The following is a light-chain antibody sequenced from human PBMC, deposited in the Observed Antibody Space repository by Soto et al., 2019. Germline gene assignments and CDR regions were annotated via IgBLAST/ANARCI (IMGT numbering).Light chain of an antibody. Sequence: EIVMTQSPATLSVSPVERATLSCRASQSVSSSYLAWYQQKPGQAPRLLIFGASSRATGIPDRFRGSGSGTDFTLTISRLEPEDFAVYYCQQYGSSPRTFGQGTKVDIK. CDR1: QSVSSSY. CDR3: QQYGSSPRT. V-gene: IGKV3-20*01. CDR2: GAS. J-gene: IGKJ1*01.